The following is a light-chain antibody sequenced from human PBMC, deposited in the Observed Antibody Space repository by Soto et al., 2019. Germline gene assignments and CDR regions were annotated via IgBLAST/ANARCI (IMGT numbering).Light chain of an antibody. V-gene: IGKV3-20*01. CDR3: QQYGSSPPLT. CDR2: GAA. Sequence: IVMTQSPATLSVSPGEIATLSCRASQNGGSNLAWYQQRPGQSPRLLIYGAATRASGIPARISGGGSGTDFTLTITRLEPEDVAVYYCQQYGSSPPLTFGGGTKVDIK. J-gene: IGKJ4*01. CDR1: QNGGSN.